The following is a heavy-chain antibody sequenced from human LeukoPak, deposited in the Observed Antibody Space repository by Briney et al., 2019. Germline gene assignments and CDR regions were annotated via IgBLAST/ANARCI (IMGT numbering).Heavy chain of an antibody. Sequence: GGSLRLSCAASGFIFSDQYMEWVRQAPGKGLEWVDRIRNKANSYTTEYAASVKGRFTMSRDDSKNSLYLHMNSLRTEDTAVYYCARAGGGYHFDYWGQGTLVTVSS. V-gene: IGHV3-72*01. D-gene: IGHD2-15*01. J-gene: IGHJ4*02. CDR2: IRNKANSYTT. CDR1: GFIFSDQY. CDR3: ARAGGGYHFDY.